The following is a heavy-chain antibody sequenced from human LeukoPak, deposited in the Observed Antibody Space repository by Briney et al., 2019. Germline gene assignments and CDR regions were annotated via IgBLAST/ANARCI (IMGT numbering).Heavy chain of an antibody. CDR1: GGSISSYY. CDR3: ARLLYSSSSHLDY. J-gene: IGHJ4*02. Sequence: TASETLSLTCTVSGGSISSYYWSWIRQPPGKGLEWIGYIYYSGSTNYNPSLKSRVTISVDTSKKQFSLKLSSVTAADTAVYYCARLLYSSSSHLDYWGQGTLVTVSS. D-gene: IGHD6-6*01. V-gene: IGHV4-59*08. CDR2: IYYSGST.